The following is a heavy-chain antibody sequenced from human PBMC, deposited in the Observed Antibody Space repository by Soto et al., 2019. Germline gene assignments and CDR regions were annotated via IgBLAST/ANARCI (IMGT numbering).Heavy chain of an antibody. V-gene: IGHV1-69*13. J-gene: IGHJ4*02. CDR2: IIPIFGSA. Sequence: GASVKVSCKASGVTFNNYAVSWVRQAPGQGLEWMGGIIPIFGSANYAPQFQGRVTITAGESTRTVYMELSSLRSEDTAIYYCARLLSAPLWGQGTLVTVSS. CDR3: ARLLSAPL. CDR1: GVTFNNYA.